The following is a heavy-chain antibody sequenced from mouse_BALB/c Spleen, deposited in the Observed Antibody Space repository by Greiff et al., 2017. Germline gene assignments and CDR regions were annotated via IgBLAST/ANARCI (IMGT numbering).Heavy chain of an antibody. CDR1: GFAFSSYD. CDR3: ARGKGITPFAY. Sequence: EVMLVESGGGLVKPGGSLKLSCAASGFAFSSYDMSWVRQTPEKRLEWVAYISSGGGSTYYPDTVKGRFTISRDNAKNTLYLQMSSLKSEDTAMYYCARGKGITPFAYWGQGTLVTVSA. J-gene: IGHJ3*01. V-gene: IGHV5-12-1*01. D-gene: IGHD1-1*01. CDR2: ISSGGGST.